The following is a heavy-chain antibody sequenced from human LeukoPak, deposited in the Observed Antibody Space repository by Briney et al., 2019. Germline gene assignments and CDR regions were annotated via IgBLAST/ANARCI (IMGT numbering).Heavy chain of an antibody. CDR3: ARNYGAPFQLYYYYYYMDV. CDR1: GGSFSGYY. V-gene: IGHV4-34*01. J-gene: IGHJ6*03. Sequence: SETLSLTCAVYGGSFSGYYWSWIRQPPGKGLEWIGEINHSGSTNYNPSLKSRVTISVDTSRNQFSLKLSSVTAADTAVYYCARNYGAPFQLYYYYYYMDVWGKGTTVTISS. D-gene: IGHD2-2*01. CDR2: INHSGST.